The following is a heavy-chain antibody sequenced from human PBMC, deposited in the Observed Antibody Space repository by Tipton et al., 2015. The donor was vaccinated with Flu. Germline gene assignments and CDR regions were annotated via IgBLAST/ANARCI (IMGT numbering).Heavy chain of an antibody. Sequence: TLSLTCAVYGGSFSGYYWGWIRQPPGKGLEWIGEINHSGNTNYNPSLKSRVTISGDTSKNQFSLKLSSVTAADTAVYYCATHCVGVCSHAFDIWGQGTMVTVSS. CDR3: ATHCVGVCSHAFDI. CDR2: INHSGNT. V-gene: IGHV4-34*01. D-gene: IGHD2-21*02. CDR1: GGSFSGYY. J-gene: IGHJ3*02.